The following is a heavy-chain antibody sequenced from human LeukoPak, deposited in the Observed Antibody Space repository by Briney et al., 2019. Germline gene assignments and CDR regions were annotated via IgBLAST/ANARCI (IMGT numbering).Heavy chain of an antibody. CDR3: ARHQYSESSYFDY. J-gene: IGHJ4*02. D-gene: IGHD1-26*01. CDR1: GGSVSRSSYY. V-gene: IGHV4-39*01. CDR2: IYYSGST. Sequence: SETLSLTCTVSGGSVSRSSYYWGWIRQPPGKGLEWIGSIYYSGSTYYNPSLKSRVTISVDTSKNQFSLKLSSVTAADTAVYYCARHQYSESSYFDYWGQGTLVTVSS.